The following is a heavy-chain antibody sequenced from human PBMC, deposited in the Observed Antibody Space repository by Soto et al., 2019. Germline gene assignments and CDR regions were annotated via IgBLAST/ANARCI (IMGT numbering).Heavy chain of an antibody. CDR1: GGTFSSYA. J-gene: IGHJ6*02. CDR3: ARDVVGATTPHNYYYYGMDV. V-gene: IGHV1-69*13. Sequence: SVKVSCKASGGTFSSYAISWVRQAPGQGLEWMGGIIPIFGTANYAQKFQGRVTITADESTSTAYMELSSLRSEDTAVYYCARDVVGATTPHNYYYYGMDVWGQGTTVTVSS. CDR2: IIPIFGTA. D-gene: IGHD1-26*01.